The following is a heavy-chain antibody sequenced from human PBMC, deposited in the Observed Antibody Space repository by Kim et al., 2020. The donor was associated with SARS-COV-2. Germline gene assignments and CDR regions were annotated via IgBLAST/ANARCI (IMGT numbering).Heavy chain of an antibody. V-gene: IGHV4-31*02. J-gene: IGHJ6*02. CDR3: ARESGAAAGTGGMDV. D-gene: IGHD6-13*01. Sequence: PSLKSRVTISVDTSKNQFSLKLSSVTAADTAVYYCARESGAAAGTGGMDVWGQGTTVTVSS.